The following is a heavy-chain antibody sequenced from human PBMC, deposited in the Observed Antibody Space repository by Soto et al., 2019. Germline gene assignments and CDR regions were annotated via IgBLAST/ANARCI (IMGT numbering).Heavy chain of an antibody. V-gene: IGHV4-4*07. Sequence: SETLSLTCTVSGGSISSYYWSWIRQPAGKGLEWIGRIYTSGSTNYNPSLKSRVTMSVDTSKNQFSLKLSSVTAADTAVYYCARDRSGGSCYSGYYYYGMDVWGQGTTVTVSS. D-gene: IGHD2-15*01. J-gene: IGHJ6*02. CDR1: GGSISSYY. CDR2: IYTSGST. CDR3: ARDRSGGSCYSGYYYYGMDV.